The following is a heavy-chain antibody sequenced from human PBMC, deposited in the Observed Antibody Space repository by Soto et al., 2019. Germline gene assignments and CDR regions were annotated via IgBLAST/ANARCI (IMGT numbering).Heavy chain of an antibody. V-gene: IGHV1-2*02. D-gene: IGHD1-26*01. Sequence: QVQLVQSGAEVKKPGASVKVSCKAPGYTFTGYYMHWVRQAPGQGLEWMGWINPNSGGTNDAQKFQGRVTMTRDTSISTAYMELSRLRSDDTAVYYWARQDGRYSGSLPSYWGQGTLVTVSS. CDR1: GYTFTGYY. J-gene: IGHJ4*02. CDR2: INPNSGGT. CDR3: ARQDGRYSGSLPSY.